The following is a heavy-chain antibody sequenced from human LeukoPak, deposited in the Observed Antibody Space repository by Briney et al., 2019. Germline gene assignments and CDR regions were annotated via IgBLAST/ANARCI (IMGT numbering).Heavy chain of an antibody. D-gene: IGHD3-16*02. CDR1: GFTLGNYW. CDR2: GDGDGSHS. J-gene: IGHJ3*02. V-gene: IGHV3-74*03. Sequence: GGSLRLSCAASGFTLGNYWMHWVRQAPGKGLVWVSRGDGDGSHSTYADSVKGRFTISRDNSKNTLYLQMNSLRVEDTAVYYCAEVPTRVIGAFDIWGQGTMVTVSS. CDR3: AEVPTRVIGAFDI.